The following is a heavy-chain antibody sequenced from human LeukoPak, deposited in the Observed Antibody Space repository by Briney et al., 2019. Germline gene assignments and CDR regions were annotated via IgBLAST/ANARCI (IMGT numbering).Heavy chain of an antibody. CDR2: ISSSGSTI. V-gene: IGHV3-48*03. D-gene: IGHD3-22*01. CDR1: GFTFSSYA. J-gene: IGHJ4*02. CDR3: ARGSLYYYDSSGYPGY. Sequence: GGSLRLSCAASGFTFSSYAMSWVRQAPGKGLEWVSYISSSGSTIYYADSVKGRFTISRDNAKNSLYLQMNSLRAEDTAVYYCARGSLYYYDSSGYPGYWGQGTLVTVSS.